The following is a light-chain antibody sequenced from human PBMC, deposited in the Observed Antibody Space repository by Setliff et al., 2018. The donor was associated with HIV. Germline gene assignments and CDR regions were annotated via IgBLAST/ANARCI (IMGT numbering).Light chain of an antibody. CDR3: SSFTTRSTVV. J-gene: IGLJ1*01. V-gene: IGLV2-14*01. CDR1: SSDVGAYDF. Sequence: LTQPASVSGSPGQSITLSCTGTSSDVGAYDFVSWYQHHPGKAPKLIIYEVTNRPSGVSNRFSGSKSGNTASLTISGLQAEDEADYYCSSFTTRSTVVFGSGTKVTV. CDR2: EVT.